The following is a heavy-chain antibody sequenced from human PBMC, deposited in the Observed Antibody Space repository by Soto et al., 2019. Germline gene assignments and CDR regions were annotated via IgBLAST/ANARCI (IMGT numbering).Heavy chain of an antibody. D-gene: IGHD6-19*01. CDR3: ARRYGWLYFDY. CDR1: GDSISNLNYF. V-gene: IGHV4-39*01. Sequence: SETLSLTCTVSGDSISNLNYFWGCIRQPPGKGLEWIGTIFYSGSTYYNPSLKSRVTISVDTSKNQFSLRLTSVTAADTALYYCARRYGWLYFDYWGQGSLVTVSS. CDR2: IFYSGST. J-gene: IGHJ4*02.